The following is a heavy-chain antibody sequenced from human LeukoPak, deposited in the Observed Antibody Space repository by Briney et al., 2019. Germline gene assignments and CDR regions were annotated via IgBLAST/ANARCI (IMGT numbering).Heavy chain of an antibody. D-gene: IGHD2-15*01. V-gene: IGHV3-11*04. J-gene: IGHJ4*02. CDR2: ITSNGYSV. CDR3: ARDFHVVAATNY. CDR1: GFTFSDYY. Sequence: GGSLRLSCAASGFTFSDYYMGWIRQAPGKGLEWVSYITSNGYSVYYAASVKGRFTISRDNAKNSLYLQMNSLRAEDTAVYYCARDFHVVAATNYWGQGTLVTVSS.